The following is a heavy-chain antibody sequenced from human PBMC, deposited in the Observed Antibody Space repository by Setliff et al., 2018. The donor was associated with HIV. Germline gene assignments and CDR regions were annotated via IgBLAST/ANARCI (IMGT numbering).Heavy chain of an antibody. CDR1: GGSISRSHLY. D-gene: IGHD4-17*01. CDR2: IYYSRIT. CDR3: ARLQLKVTTWYFDL. V-gene: IGHV4-61*05. Sequence: PSETLSLTCTVSGGSISRSHLYWSWIRQPPGKGLEWIGYIYYSRITNYNPSLESRVTISLDTSKNQFSLKLSSVTAADTAVYYCARLQLKVTTWYFDLWGRGTLVTVSS. J-gene: IGHJ2*01.